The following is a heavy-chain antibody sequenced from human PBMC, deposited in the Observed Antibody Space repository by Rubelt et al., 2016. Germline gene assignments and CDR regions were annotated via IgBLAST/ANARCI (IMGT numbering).Heavy chain of an antibody. V-gene: IGHV3-21*01. CDR3: ARPISLGIGVDS. CDR1: GFTFSSTT. CDR2: FSGNSANI. J-gene: IGHJ4*02. Sequence: EVQLVESGGGLVQPGGSLRLSCAVSGFTFSSTTMNWVRQGPGKGLEWVSSFSGNSANIYYADSVRGRFTISRDNARNSLYLQMKSLRAEDTAVYYCARPISLGIGVDSWGQGTLVTVSS. D-gene: IGHD7-27*01.